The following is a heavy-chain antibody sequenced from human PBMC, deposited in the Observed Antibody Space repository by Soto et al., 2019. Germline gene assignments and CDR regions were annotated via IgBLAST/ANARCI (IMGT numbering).Heavy chain of an antibody. CDR2: IYYSGST. D-gene: IGHD2-8*01. Sequence: SETLSLTCTVSGGSISSSSYYWGWIRQPPGKGLEWIGSIYYSGSTYYNPSLKSRVTISVDTSKNQFSLKLSSVTAADTAVYYCATRDLGDIVLMVYATNSYFDYWGQGTLVTVSS. V-gene: IGHV4-39*01. CDR3: ATRDLGDIVLMVYATNSYFDY. CDR1: GGSISSSSYY. J-gene: IGHJ4*02.